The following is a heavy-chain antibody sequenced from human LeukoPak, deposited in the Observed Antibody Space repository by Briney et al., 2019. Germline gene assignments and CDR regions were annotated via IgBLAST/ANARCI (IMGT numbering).Heavy chain of an antibody. CDR1: GYTFTSYD. J-gene: IGHJ5*02. D-gene: IGHD2-21*02. V-gene: IGHV1-8*01. CDR2: MNPTSGNT. CDR3: ARVPNGGDEFDP. Sequence: ASVKVSCKASGYTFTSYDINWVRQAPGQGLELMGWMNPTSGNTGYAQKFQSRVTMTRDTSIGTAYMELSSLRSEDSAVYYCARVPNGGDEFDPWGQGTLVTVSS.